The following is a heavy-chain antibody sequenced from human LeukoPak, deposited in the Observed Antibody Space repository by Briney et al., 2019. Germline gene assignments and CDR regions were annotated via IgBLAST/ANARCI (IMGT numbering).Heavy chain of an antibody. V-gene: IGHV3-33*06. CDR3: AKEGDQFRGYLDA. CDR1: GFTFSSYG. CDR2: TWYDGSNK. D-gene: IGHD3-16*01. Sequence: PGGSLRLSCAASGFTFSSYGMHWVRQAPGKGLEWVAVTWYDGSNKYYADSVKGRFTISRDNSRDTLFLQMNRLRDDDTAVYYCAKEGDQFRGYLDAWGKGTTVTVSS. J-gene: IGHJ6*03.